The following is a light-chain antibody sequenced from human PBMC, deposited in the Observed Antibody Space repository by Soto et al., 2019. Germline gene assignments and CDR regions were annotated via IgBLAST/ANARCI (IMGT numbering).Light chain of an antibody. Sequence: QSALTQPASVSGSPGQSITISCTGTSSDVGGYNYVSWYQHPPGKAPKVMIYDVRNRPSGVSNRFSGSKSGNTASLTISGLQAEDEADYYCSSYTSNSIPVVFGGGTKLTVL. J-gene: IGLJ2*01. V-gene: IGLV2-14*03. CDR2: DVR. CDR1: SSDVGGYNY. CDR3: SSYTSNSIPVV.